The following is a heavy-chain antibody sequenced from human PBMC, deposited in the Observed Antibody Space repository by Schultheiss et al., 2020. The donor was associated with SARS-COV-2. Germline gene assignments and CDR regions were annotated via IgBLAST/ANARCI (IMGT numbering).Heavy chain of an antibody. J-gene: IGHJ6*02. CDR1: GYTLTELS. CDR3: ATDLRVYSSSSRYYYYGMDV. D-gene: IGHD6-6*01. Sequence: GESLKISCKVSGYTLTELSMHWVRQAPGKGLEWMGGFDPEDGETIYAQKFQGRVTMTEDTSTDTAYMELSSLRSEDTAVYYCATDLRVYSSSSRYYYYGMDVWGQGTTVTVSS. CDR2: FDPEDGET. V-gene: IGHV1-24*01.